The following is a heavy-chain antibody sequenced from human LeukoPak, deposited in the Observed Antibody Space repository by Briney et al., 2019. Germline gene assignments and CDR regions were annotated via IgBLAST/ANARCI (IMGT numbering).Heavy chain of an antibody. CDR1: GYTFTSCN. CDR3: ARTPAEITIFGVAPKLDY. J-gene: IGHJ4*02. Sequence: ASVKVSCKASGYTFTSCNMHWVRQAPGQGLEWMGIINPSGDSTSYAQKFQGRVTMTRDMSTSTVYMELSSLRSEDTAVYYCARTPAEITIFGVAPKLDYWGQGTLVTVSS. CDR2: INPSGDST. V-gene: IGHV1-46*01. D-gene: IGHD3-3*01.